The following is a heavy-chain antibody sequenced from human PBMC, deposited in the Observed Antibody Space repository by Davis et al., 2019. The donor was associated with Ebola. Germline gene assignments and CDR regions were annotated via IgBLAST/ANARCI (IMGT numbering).Heavy chain of an antibody. J-gene: IGHJ4*02. CDR3: ARQGTTSWDS. V-gene: IGHV5-51*01. CDR2: IFPDDSDA. CDR1: GYTFDSYW. D-gene: IGHD2-2*01. Sequence: GESLKISCKTSGYTFDSYWIGWVRQMPGKGLEWMGFIFPDDSDATYSPSFQGQVTFSVDKSIRTAYLHWNSLKASDTATYYCARQGTTSWDSWGQGTLVTVSS.